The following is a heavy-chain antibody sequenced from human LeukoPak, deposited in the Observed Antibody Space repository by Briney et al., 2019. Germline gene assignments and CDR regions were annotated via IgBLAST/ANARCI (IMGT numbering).Heavy chain of an antibody. CDR3: ARARTRQQLGPYYYYYYYMDV. CDR1: GGTFSSYA. J-gene: IGHJ6*03. D-gene: IGHD6-13*01. CDR2: IIPIFGTA. V-gene: IGHV1-69*05. Sequence: SVKVSCKASGGTFSSYAISWVRQAPGQGLEWMGGIIPIFGTANYAQKFQGRVTITTDESTSTAYMELSSLRSEDTAVYYCARARTRQQLGPYYYYYYYMDVWGKGTTVTVSS.